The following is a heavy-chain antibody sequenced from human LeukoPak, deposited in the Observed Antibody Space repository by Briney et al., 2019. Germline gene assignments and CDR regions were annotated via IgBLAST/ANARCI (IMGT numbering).Heavy chain of an antibody. CDR1: GYTFTNYG. Sequence: ASVKVSCKASGYTFTNYGIVWVRQAPGQGLEWMGWISTYNGNTNYAENLQDRVTVTTDTSTSTAYMELRSLRPDDTAVYYCARVLPQGPYYYHGMDVWGQGTTVTVSS. V-gene: IGHV1-18*01. J-gene: IGHJ6*02. CDR3: ARVLPQGPYYYHGMDV. CDR2: ISTYNGNT. D-gene: IGHD5-18*01.